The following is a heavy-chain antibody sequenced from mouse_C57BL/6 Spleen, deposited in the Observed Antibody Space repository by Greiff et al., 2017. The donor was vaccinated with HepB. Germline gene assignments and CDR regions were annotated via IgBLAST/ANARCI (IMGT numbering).Heavy chain of an antibody. V-gene: IGHV1-26*01. D-gene: IGHD1-1*01. CDR1: GYTFTDYY. J-gene: IGHJ3*01. CDR2: INPNNGGT. Sequence: EVQLQQSGPELVKPAASVKISCKASGYTFTDYYMNWVKQSHGKSLEWIGDINPNNGGTSYNQKFKGKATLTVDKSSSTAYMELRSLTSEDSAVYYCARPSYYGSSPAYWGQGTLVTVSA. CDR3: ARPSYYGSSPAY.